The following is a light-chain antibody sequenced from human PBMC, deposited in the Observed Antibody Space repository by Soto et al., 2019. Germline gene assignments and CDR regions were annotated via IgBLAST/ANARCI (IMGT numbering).Light chain of an antibody. V-gene: IGKV1-39*01. Sequence: DIQMTQSPSSLSASVGDRVTITCRASQSISSYLNWYQQKPGKAPKLLIYAASSLQSRVPSRFSGSGSGTDFTLTISSLRPEDFATYYCQKYNSAPLTFGGGTKVDIK. CDR2: AAS. J-gene: IGKJ4*01. CDR3: QKYNSAPLT. CDR1: QSISSY.